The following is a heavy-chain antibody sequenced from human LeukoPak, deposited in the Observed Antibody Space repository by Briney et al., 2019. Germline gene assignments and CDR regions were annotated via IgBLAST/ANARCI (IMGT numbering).Heavy chain of an antibody. CDR1: GFTFSTYA. CDR2: IHYDGSNK. V-gene: IGHV3-30*02. Sequence: GGSLRLSCAASGFTFSTYAMHWVRQAPGKGLEWVSFIHYDGSNKYYVDSVKGRFTISRDNSKNMVYLQMNSLRAEDTAVYYCAKDQRQVLEWLDALGIWGQGTMVTVSS. J-gene: IGHJ3*02. D-gene: IGHD3-3*01. CDR3: AKDQRQVLEWLDALGI.